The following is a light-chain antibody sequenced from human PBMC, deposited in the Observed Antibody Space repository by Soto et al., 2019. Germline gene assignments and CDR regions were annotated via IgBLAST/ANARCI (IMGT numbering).Light chain of an antibody. CDR1: SSDVGGYNY. CDR3: SSYTSSSTLGVV. CDR2: DVS. Sequence: QSVLTQPASVSGSPGQSITISCTGTSSDVGGYNYVSWYQQHPGKAPKLMIYDVSNRPSGVSNRFSGSKSGNTASLIISGLQAEDEADYYCSSYTSSSTLGVVFGGGTKVTVL. J-gene: IGLJ2*01. V-gene: IGLV2-14*01.